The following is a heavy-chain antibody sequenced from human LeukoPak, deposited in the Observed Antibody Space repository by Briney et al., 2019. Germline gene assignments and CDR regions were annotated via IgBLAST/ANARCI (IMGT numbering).Heavy chain of an antibody. V-gene: IGHV1-69*06. CDR3: ARGADIVVVPAASLNWFDP. CDR2: IIPIFGTA. D-gene: IGHD2-2*01. Sequence: SVKASCKASGGTFSSYAISWVRQAPGQGLEWMGGIIPIFGTANYAQKFQGRVTITADKSTSTAYMELSSLRSEDTAVYYCARGADIVVVPAASLNWFDPWGQGTLVTASS. J-gene: IGHJ5*02. CDR1: GGTFSSYA.